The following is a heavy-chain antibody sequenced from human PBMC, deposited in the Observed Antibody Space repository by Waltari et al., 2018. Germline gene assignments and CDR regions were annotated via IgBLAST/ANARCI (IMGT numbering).Heavy chain of an antibody. CDR2: VSYSGTT. Sequence: QLQLQESGPRLVRPSETLSLICRVSGVSITSNRHYWAWIRQSPGQGLGWIVTVSYSGTTYISPSLKSRVSVSRDTSKNQVSLILGSVTAADMAVYYCATYIGASVGTAAFDVWGQGTMVTVSS. V-gene: IGHV4-39*01. J-gene: IGHJ3*01. CDR3: ATYIGASVGTAAFDV. CDR1: GVSITSNRHY. D-gene: IGHD5-12*01.